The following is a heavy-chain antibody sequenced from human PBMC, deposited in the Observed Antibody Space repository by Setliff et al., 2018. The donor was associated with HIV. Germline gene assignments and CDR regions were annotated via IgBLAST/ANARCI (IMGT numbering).Heavy chain of an antibody. CDR1: CYIFMKHY. CDR2: INPTGGT. CDR3: ARRWKSGATPAAVDF. D-gene: IGHD1-26*01. Sequence: ASVKVSCKASCYIFMKHYMHWVRQAPGQGLEWMGVINPTGGTTYAQNFQGRVTMTSDSSTSTVYMELRSLRSEDTAVYYCARRWKSGATPAAVDFWGQGTMVTVSS. J-gene: IGHJ3*01. V-gene: IGHV1-46*01.